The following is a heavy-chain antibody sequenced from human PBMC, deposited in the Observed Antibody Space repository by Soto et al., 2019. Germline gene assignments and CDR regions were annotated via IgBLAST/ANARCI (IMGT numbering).Heavy chain of an antibody. V-gene: IGHV1-18*01. J-gene: IGHJ4*02. Sequence: QVQLVQSGAEGKKPGASVKVSCKASGYTFTTYGMSWVRQAPGQGLDWMGWISTYNCNTKYAERLQGRVTMTTDTTTSTVYMELRSLRSDDTAVYYCASGPTDYYDNSGNYFLDYWGQGTLVTVSS. D-gene: IGHD3-22*01. CDR3: ASGPTDYYDNSGNYFLDY. CDR2: ISTYNCNT. CDR1: GYTFTTYG.